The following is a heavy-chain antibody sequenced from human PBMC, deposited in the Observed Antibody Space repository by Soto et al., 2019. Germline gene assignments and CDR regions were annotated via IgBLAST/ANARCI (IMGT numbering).Heavy chain of an antibody. CDR1: GYTFTSYA. J-gene: IGHJ4*02. CDR2: INAGNGNT. V-gene: IGHV1-3*01. D-gene: IGHD3-9*01. Sequence: ASVKVSCKASGYTFTSYAMHWVRQAPGQRLEWMGWINAGNGNTKYSQKFQGRVTITRDTSASTAYMELSSLRSEDTAVYYCARLTAFGASGYYRVFDYWGQGTLVTAPQ. CDR3: ARLTAFGASGYYRVFDY.